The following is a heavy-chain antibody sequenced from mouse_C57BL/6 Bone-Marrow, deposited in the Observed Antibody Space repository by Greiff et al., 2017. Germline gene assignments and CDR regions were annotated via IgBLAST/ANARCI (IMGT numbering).Heavy chain of an antibody. Sequence: EVKVEESGPGLVKPSQSLSLTCSVTGYSITSGYYWNWIRQFPGNKLEWMGYISYDGSNNYNPSLKNRISITRDTSKNQFFLKLNSVTTEDTATYYCARENYGYDLHYYAMDYWGQGTSVTVSS. CDR1: GYSITSGYY. CDR3: ARENYGYDLHYYAMDY. CDR2: ISYDGSN. V-gene: IGHV3-6*01. D-gene: IGHD2-2*01. J-gene: IGHJ4*01.